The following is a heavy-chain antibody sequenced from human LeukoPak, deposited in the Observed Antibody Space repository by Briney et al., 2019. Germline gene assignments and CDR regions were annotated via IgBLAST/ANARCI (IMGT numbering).Heavy chain of an antibody. CDR3: ARDRGWLVFDY. J-gene: IGHJ4*02. CDR1: GFTFSSYW. CDR2: IKEDGSEK. Sequence: GASLRLSCAASGFTFSSYWMTWVRQAPGKGLEWVANIKEDGSEKYYVDSVKGRFTISRDNAKNSLYLQMNSLRAEDTAVYYCARDRGWLVFDYWGQGTLVTVSS. V-gene: IGHV3-7*03. D-gene: IGHD6-19*01.